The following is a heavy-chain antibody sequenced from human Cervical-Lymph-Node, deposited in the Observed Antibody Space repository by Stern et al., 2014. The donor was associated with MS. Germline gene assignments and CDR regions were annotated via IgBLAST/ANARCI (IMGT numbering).Heavy chain of an antibody. Sequence: VQLVESGAEVQKPGSSVKVSCKASGDTSNTDAIHWVRQAPGQGLEWMGGVIPVFGTPVYAQRSKSRASMATDESTTTDYMELSSLRSDDTAVYYCARGASSAAWYKHAVDVWGQGTTVTVSS. D-gene: IGHD1-14*01. CDR3: ARGASSAAWYKHAVDV. V-gene: IGHV1-69*01. J-gene: IGHJ6*02. CDR2: VIPVFGTP. CDR1: GDTSNTDA.